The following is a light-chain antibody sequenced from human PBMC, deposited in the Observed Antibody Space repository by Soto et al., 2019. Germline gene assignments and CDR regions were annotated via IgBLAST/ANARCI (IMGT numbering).Light chain of an antibody. CDR1: QSIRSW. CDR2: GAY. CDR3: QQYESYSPLT. J-gene: IGKJ4*01. V-gene: IGKV1-5*01. Sequence: DIQITRSRSILPGSVGDRGTITCRASQSIRSWLAWYQQKPGKDPKLLIYGAYSLESGVPSRFSGRRSGTEFTLTIAGLQPEDFATYYCQQYESYSPLTFGGGTKVDIK.